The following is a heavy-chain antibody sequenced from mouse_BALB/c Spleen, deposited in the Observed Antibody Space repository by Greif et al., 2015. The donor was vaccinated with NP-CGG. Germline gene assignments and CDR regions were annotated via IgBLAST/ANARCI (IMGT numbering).Heavy chain of an antibody. CDR2: INPSTGYT. J-gene: IGHJ4*01. D-gene: IGHD2-3*01. CDR1: GYTFTSYW. CDR3: ARDGYYLYYAMDY. V-gene: IGHV1-7*01. Sequence: QVQLKESGAELAKPGASVKMSCKASGYTFTSYWMHWVKQRPGQGLEWIGYINPSTGYTEYNQKFKDKATLTADKSSSTAYMQLSSLTSEDSAVYYCARDGYYLYYAMDYWGQGTSVTVSS.